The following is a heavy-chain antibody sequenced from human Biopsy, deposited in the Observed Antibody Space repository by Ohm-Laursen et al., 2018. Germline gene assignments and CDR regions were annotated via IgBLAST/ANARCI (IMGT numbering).Heavy chain of an antibody. J-gene: IGHJ4*02. Sequence: SETLSLTCPVSDGSINSYYWNWIRQPPGKRLEWTGNIYYSGSTNFNPSLKSRVTISVDTSKNQFSLKLSSVTAADTAVYFCARGSSYGYDFDYWGQGTLVAVSS. CDR2: IYYSGST. D-gene: IGHD5-18*01. V-gene: IGHV4-59*01. CDR1: DGSINSYY. CDR3: ARGSSYGYDFDY.